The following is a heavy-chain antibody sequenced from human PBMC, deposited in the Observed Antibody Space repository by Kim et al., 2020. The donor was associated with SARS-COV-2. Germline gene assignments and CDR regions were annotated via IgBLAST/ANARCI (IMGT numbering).Heavy chain of an antibody. J-gene: IGHJ6*02. V-gene: IGHV3-23*01. CDR3: AKGRPYYCSSTSCYEWMSYYYYYGMDV. D-gene: IGHD2-2*01. CDR2: ISGSGGST. CDR1: GFTFSSYA. Sequence: GGSLRLSCAASGFTFSSYAMSWVRQAPGKGLEWVSAISGSGGSTYYADSVKGRFTISRDNSKNTLYLQMNSLRAEDTAVYYCAKGRPYYCSSTSCYEWMSYYYYYGMDVWGQGTTVTVSS.